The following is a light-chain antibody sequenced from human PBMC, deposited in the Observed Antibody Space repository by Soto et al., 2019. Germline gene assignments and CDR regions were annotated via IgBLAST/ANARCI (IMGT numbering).Light chain of an antibody. J-gene: IGKJ1*01. CDR2: GAS. CDR1: QSVSTN. V-gene: IGKV3-15*01. CDR3: QQYDNWPPWT. Sequence: IVMTQSPTTLSVSPGERATLSCRASQSVSTNLAWYQHKPGQAPRLLIYGASSRATGLPARFSGSGSGTEFTLTISSLQSEDFAVYYCQQYDNWPPWTFGQGTKVEIK.